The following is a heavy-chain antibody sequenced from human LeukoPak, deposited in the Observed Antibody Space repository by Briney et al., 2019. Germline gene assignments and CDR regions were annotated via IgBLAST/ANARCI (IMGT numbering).Heavy chain of an antibody. D-gene: IGHD3-22*01. CDR1: GYTFTNYG. J-gene: IGHJ4*02. Sequence: ASVKVSCKASGYTFTNYGISWVRQAPGQGLEWMGWISAYNSNTNYAQKLQGRVTMTTDTSTSTAYMELRSLRSDDTAVYYCANAGPYYYDSSGYPPLLYYFDYWGQGTLVTVSS. CDR2: ISAYNSNT. V-gene: IGHV1-18*01. CDR3: ANAGPYYYDSSGYPPLLYYFDY.